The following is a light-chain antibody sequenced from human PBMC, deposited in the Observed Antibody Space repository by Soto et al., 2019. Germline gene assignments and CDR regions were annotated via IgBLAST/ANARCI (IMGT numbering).Light chain of an antibody. CDR3: QAWDTSTAD. Sequence: SYELTQAHSVSVSPGQTATITGSGARLGAEHAFWYQQKAGQTPFLVVYQSNKRPSGIPERFSCFNSGNTATLTISGTQPMDEVDYYCQAWDTSTADFGGGTKLTVL. J-gene: IGLJ2*01. CDR1: RLGAEH. V-gene: IGLV3-1*01. CDR2: QSN.